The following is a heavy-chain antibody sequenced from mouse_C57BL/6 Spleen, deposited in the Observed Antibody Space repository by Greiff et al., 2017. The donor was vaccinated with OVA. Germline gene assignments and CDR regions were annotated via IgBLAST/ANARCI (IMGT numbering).Heavy chain of an antibody. V-gene: IGHV1-69*01. CDR3: ARRDYGNYGYLDV. CDR1: GYTFTSYW. Sequence: QVQLQQPGAELVMPGASVKLSCKASGYTFTSYWMHWVKQRPGQGLEWIGKIDPSGGGTNYNEKFKGKSTLTVDKSTSTAYMQLSRLTSDDSAVYYCARRDYGNYGYLDVWGKGTTVTVSS. J-gene: IGHJ1*03. CDR2: IDPSGGGT. D-gene: IGHD2-1*01.